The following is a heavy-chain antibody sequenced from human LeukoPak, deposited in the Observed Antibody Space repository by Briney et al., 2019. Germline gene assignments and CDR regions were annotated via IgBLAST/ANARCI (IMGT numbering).Heavy chain of an antibody. CDR1: EFTFSSYS. D-gene: IGHD6-19*01. V-gene: IGHV3-48*01. Sequence: GGSLRLSCAASEFTFSSYSMNWVRQAPGKGLEWVSYISSSSSTIYYADSVKGRFTISRDNAKNSLYLQMNSLRAEDTAVYYCARDLLLVAGALDYWGQGTLVTVSS. J-gene: IGHJ4*02. CDR2: ISSSSSTI. CDR3: ARDLLLVAGALDY.